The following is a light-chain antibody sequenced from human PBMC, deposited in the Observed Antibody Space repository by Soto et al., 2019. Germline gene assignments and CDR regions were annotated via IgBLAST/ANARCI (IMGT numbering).Light chain of an antibody. J-gene: IGKJ1*01. CDR2: GAS. V-gene: IGKV3-15*01. CDR3: QQYNNWPLT. CDR1: QSVSSS. Sequence: EMVLTQSPGTLSLSPGERATLSCRASQSVSSSFLTWYQQKPGQAPRLLIYGASTRATGIPARFSGSGSGTEFTLTISSLQSEDFAVYYCQQYNNWPLTFGQGTKVDNK.